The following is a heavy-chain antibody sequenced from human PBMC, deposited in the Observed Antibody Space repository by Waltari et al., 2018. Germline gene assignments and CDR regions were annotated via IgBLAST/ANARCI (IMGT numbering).Heavy chain of an antibody. V-gene: IGHV3-33*01. CDR1: GFDLDNYG. CDR2: IWFDGTTT. CDR3: ARDDRSIAALQY. J-gene: IGHJ4*02. Sequence: QVQLVESGGGVVQPGRSLRLSCAAYGFDLDNYGMHWVRQAPGKGLGWVAIIWFDGTTTYYAESVKVRFTMSRDSSRNTVYLQMNSLRAEDTAVYYCARDDRSIAALQYWGQGTLVTVSS. D-gene: IGHD6-6*01.